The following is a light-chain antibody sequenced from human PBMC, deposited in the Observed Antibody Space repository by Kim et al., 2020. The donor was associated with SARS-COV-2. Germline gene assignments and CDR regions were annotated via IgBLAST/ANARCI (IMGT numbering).Light chain of an antibody. CDR1: QSISSY. J-gene: IGKJ4*01. Sequence: DIQMTRSPSSLSASVGDRVTITCRASQSISSYLNWYQQKPGKAPKLLIYAASSLQSGVPSRFSGSGSGTDFTLTINSLQPEDFATYYCQQSYSTPQLTFGGGTKVDIK. CDR3: QQSYSTPQLT. CDR2: AAS. V-gene: IGKV1-39*01.